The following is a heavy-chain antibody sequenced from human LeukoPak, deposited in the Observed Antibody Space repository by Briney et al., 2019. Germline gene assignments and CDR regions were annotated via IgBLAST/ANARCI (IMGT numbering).Heavy chain of an antibody. V-gene: IGHV4-38-2*02. J-gene: IGHJ4*02. D-gene: IGHD2-2*01. CDR3: AREEYQLLVGYYFDY. CDR2: IYHSGST. Sequence: SETLSLTCTVSGYSISSGYYWGWIRQPPGKGLEWIGSIYHSGSTYYNPSLKSRVTISVDTSKNQFSLKLSSVTAADTAVYYCAREEYQLLVGYYFDYWGQGTLVTVSS. CDR1: GYSISSGYY.